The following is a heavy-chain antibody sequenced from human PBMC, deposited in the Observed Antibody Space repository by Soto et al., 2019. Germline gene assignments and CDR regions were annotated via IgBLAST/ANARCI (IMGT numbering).Heavy chain of an antibody. CDR1: GGSISSGDYF. D-gene: IGHD2-2*01. CDR3: ARRMPIDSYPFDY. CDR2: IYSTGST. Sequence: QVQLQESGPGLVKSSQTLCLTCTVSGGSISSGDYFWSWIRQPPGKGLVWIGYIYSTGSTYYNPSLKSRVTISVDTSKNQFSLKLNSVTAADTAVYYCARRMPIDSYPFDYWGQGSLVTVSS. J-gene: IGHJ4*02. V-gene: IGHV4-30-4*01.